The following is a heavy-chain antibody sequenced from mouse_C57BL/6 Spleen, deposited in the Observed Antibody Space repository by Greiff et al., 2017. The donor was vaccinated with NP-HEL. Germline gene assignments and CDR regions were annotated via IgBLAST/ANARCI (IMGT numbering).Heavy chain of an antibody. CDR3: AREGEYYYGSSRYFDY. CDR2: INPSTGGT. CDR1: GYSFTGYY. D-gene: IGHD1-1*01. Sequence: SGPELVKPGASVKISCKASGYSFTGYYMNWVKQSPEKSLEWIGEINPSTGGTTYNQKFKAKATLTVDKSSSTAYMQLKSLTSEDAAVYYCAREGEYYYGSSRYFDYWGQGTTLTVSS. V-gene: IGHV1-42*01. J-gene: IGHJ2*01.